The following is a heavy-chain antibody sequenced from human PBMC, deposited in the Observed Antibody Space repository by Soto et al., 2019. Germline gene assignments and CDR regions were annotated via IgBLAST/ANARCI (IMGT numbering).Heavy chain of an antibody. CDR1: GGSISSGGHY. CDR3: ARSSQSWFFDL. D-gene: IGHD4-4*01. CDR2: ISSSGST. J-gene: IGHJ2*01. Sequence: QVQLQESGPGLLKPSQTLSLACAVSGGSISSGGHYWSWIRQHSEEGLEWIGYISSSGSTYYNPSLKSRVTISVDPSKNQVSLNLNSVTAADTAVYYCARSSQSWFFDLWGRGTLVTVSS. V-gene: IGHV4-31*11.